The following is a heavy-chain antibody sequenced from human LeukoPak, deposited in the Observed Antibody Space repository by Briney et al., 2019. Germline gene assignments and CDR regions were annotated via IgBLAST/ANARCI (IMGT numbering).Heavy chain of an antibody. CDR3: ARDGARDAQGPIYDYVWGSYRYGPSGDY. V-gene: IGHV3-21*01. CDR2: ISSSSSYI. Sequence: PGGSLRLSCAASGFTFSSYSMNWIRQAPGKGLEWVSSISSSSSYIYYADSVKGRFTISRDNAKNSLYLQMNSLRAEDTAVYYCARDGARDAQGPIYDYVWGSYRYGPSGDYWGQGTLVTVSS. J-gene: IGHJ4*02. D-gene: IGHD3-16*02. CDR1: GFTFSSYS.